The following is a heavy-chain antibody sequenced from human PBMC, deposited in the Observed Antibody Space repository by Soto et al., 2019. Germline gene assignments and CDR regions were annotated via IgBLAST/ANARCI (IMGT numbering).Heavy chain of an antibody. CDR2: ISGSGGST. D-gene: IGHD3-9*01. CDR3: AILVPADSIRYFDWEGPFDY. CDR1: GFTFSSYA. Sequence: GGSLRLSCAASGFTFSSYAMSWVRQAPGKGLEWVSAISGSGGSTYYADSVEGRFTISRGNSTYTLYLKMNSLVDEDTAVYYCAILVPADSIRYFDWEGPFDYWGQGTLVTVSS. J-gene: IGHJ4*02. V-gene: IGHV3-23*01.